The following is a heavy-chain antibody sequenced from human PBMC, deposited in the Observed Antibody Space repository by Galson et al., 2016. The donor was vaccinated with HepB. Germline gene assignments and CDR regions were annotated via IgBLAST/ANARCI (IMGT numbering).Heavy chain of an antibody. CDR1: GYSFTSYA. J-gene: IGHJ6*02. Sequence: SVKVSCKASGYSFTSYAMNWVRQAPGQGLEWMGIINPSGGSTSYAQKFQGRVTMTRDTSTSTVYMELSSLRSEDTAVYYCARDGIAAAGTFMIYYYYGMDVWGQGTTVTVSS. CDR2: INPSGGST. CDR3: ARDGIAAAGTFMIYYYYGMDV. V-gene: IGHV1-46*01. D-gene: IGHD6-13*01.